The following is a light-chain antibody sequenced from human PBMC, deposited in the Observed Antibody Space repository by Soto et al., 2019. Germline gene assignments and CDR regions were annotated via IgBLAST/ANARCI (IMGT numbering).Light chain of an antibody. CDR1: QSISSW. V-gene: IGKV1-5*01. Sequence: DIQMTQSPSTLSASVGDRVTITCRASQSISSWLAWYQQKPGKAPKLLIYDASSWESGVPSRFSGSGTGTEFTITISSLQRNDFATYYCQQYNSYSALTFGGGTKVEIK. CDR3: QQYNSYSALT. J-gene: IGKJ4*01. CDR2: DAS.